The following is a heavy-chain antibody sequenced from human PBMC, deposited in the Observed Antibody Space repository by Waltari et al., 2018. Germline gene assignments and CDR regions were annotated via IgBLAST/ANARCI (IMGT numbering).Heavy chain of an antibody. V-gene: IGHV3-7*01. CDR1: GFTFSSYW. D-gene: IGHD3-22*01. J-gene: IGHJ3*02. Sequence: EVQLVESGGGLVQPGGSLRLSGAASGFTFSSYWMSWVRQAPGKGLGWVANIKQDGSEKYYVDSVKGRFTISRDNAKNSLYLQMNSLRAEDTAVYYCARSVNYYDSDAFDIWGQGTMVTVSS. CDR2: IKQDGSEK. CDR3: ARSVNYYDSDAFDI.